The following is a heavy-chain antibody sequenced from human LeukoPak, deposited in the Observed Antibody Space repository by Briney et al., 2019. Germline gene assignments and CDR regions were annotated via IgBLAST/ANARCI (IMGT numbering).Heavy chain of an antibody. CDR2: ISSSSSYI. Sequence: GGSLRLSCAASGFTFSSYSMNWVRQAPGKGLEWVSSISSSSSYISYADSVKGRLTISRDNAKNSLYLQMNSLRAEDTAVYYCARASQQLVRSWTNYYYYYMDVWGKGTTVTVSS. CDR1: GFTFSSYS. D-gene: IGHD6-13*01. V-gene: IGHV3-21*01. J-gene: IGHJ6*03. CDR3: ARASQQLVRSWTNYYYYYMDV.